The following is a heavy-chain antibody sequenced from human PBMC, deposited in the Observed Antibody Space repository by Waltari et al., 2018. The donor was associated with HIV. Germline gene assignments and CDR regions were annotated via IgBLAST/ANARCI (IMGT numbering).Heavy chain of an antibody. J-gene: IGHJ5*02. Sequence: QVQLQESGPGLVKPSQTLSLTCTVSGGSISSGGYYWSWIRPPPGKGLEWIGYIYYSGGTYYNPSLKSRVTISLDTSKNQFSLKLSSVTAADTAVYYCARDGGLSSTEGGVDPWGQGTLVTVSS. CDR1: GGSISSGGYY. CDR2: IYYSGGT. CDR3: ARDGGLSSTEGGVDP. D-gene: IGHD2-2*01. V-gene: IGHV4-31*03.